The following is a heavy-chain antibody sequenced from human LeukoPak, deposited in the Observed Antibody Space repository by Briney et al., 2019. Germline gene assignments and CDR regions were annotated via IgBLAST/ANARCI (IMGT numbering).Heavy chain of an antibody. D-gene: IGHD2-15*01. CDR3: AKGYCSGGSCYYYFDY. CDR2: ISGSGGSP. V-gene: IGHV3-23*01. Sequence: PGGSLRLSCVASGFTFSTNAMSWVRQAPGKGLEWVSSISGSGGSPYYADSVKGRFTVSRDNPKNTLYLQMNGLRAEDTAVYYCAKGYCSGGSCYYYFDYWGQGTLVTVSS. CDR1: GFTFSTNA. J-gene: IGHJ4*02.